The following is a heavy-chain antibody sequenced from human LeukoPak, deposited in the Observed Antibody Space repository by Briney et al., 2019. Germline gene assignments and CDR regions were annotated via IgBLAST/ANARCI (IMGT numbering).Heavy chain of an antibody. Sequence: SETLSLTCTVSGGSISSSSYYWGWIRQPPGKGLEWIGSIYYSGSTYYNPSLKSRVTMSVDTSKNQFSLKLSSVTAADTAVYYCARSRIAVAGDTFDYWGQGTLVTVSS. D-gene: IGHD6-19*01. CDR3: ARSRIAVAGDTFDY. V-gene: IGHV4-39*07. CDR2: IYYSGST. CDR1: GGSISSSSYY. J-gene: IGHJ4*02.